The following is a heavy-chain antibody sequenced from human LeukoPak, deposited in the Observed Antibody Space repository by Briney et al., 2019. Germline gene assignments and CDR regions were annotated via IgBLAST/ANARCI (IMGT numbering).Heavy chain of an antibody. CDR3: AKGYTYGSD. CDR1: GFTFTNYA. Sequence: GGSLRLSCAASGFTFTNYAMNWVRQAPGKGLHWVSTISGRGDYTYYADSVKGRFTISRDNSKNTLHLQMNSLRAEGTAVYYCAKGYTYGSDWGQGTLVTVSS. CDR2: ISGRGDYT. V-gene: IGHV3-23*01. J-gene: IGHJ4*02. D-gene: IGHD5-18*01.